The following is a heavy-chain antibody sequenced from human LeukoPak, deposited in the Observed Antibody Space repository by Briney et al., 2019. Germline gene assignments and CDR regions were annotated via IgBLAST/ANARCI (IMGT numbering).Heavy chain of an antibody. CDR3: ARALYSMTTVTPEYWFDY. CDR1: GGSINGGDYY. D-gene: IGHD4-17*01. CDR2: IYYSGST. Sequence: SQTLSLTCTVSGGSINGGDYYWSWIRQPPGKGLEWIGYIYYSGSTYYNPSLQSRVIISVATSKNQFSLKLTSLTAADTAVYYCARALYSMTTVTPEYWFDYWGQGTLVTVSS. J-gene: IGHJ4*02. V-gene: IGHV4-30-4*01.